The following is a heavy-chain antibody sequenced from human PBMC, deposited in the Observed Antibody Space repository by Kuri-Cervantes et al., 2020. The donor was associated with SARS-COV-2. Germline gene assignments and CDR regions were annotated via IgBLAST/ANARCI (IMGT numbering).Heavy chain of an antibody. CDR3: VTAPGRKLDWLLPPDY. CDR2: INPNSGGA. CDR1: GNTLSDYF. J-gene: IGHJ4*02. Sequence: ASVKVSCKASGNTLSDYFVHWVRQAPGQGLEWMGYINPNSGGAKNAQKFQGRVTLTEDTSTDTAHMELSSLRSEDTAVYYCVTAPGRKLDWLLPPDYWGQGTLVTVSS. V-gene: IGHV1-2*02. D-gene: IGHD3-9*01.